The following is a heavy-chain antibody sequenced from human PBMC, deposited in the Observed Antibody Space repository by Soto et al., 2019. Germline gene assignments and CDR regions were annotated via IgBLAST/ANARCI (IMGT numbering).Heavy chain of an antibody. D-gene: IGHD3-16*01. CDR1: GYSIRSINY. V-gene: IGHV4-28*01. CDR2: IYYSGST. CDR3: ARIPRLGDPFDY. Sequence: SETLSLTCVVSGYSIRSINYWGWVWRPPGKGLEWIAYIYYSGSTYYNPSLKSRVTMSVDTSKNQFSLKLNSVTAVDTALYYCARIPRLGDPFDYWGQGTPVTVSS. J-gene: IGHJ4*02.